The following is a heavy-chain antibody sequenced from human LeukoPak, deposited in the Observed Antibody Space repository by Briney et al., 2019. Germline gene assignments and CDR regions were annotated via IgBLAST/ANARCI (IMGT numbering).Heavy chain of an antibody. Sequence: SETLSLTCTVSGGSISSYYWSWIRQPPGKGLEWIGYIYYSGSTNYNPSLKSRVTISVDTSKNQFSLKLSSVTAADAAVYYCARRGHDSSGYYEADDAFDIWGQGTMVTVSS. CDR2: IYYSGST. J-gene: IGHJ3*02. CDR1: GGSISSYY. CDR3: ARRGHDSSGYYEADDAFDI. D-gene: IGHD3-22*01. V-gene: IGHV4-59*08.